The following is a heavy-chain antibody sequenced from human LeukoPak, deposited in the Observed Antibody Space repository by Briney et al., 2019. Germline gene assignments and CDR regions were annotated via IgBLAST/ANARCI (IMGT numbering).Heavy chain of an antibody. J-gene: IGHJ4*02. D-gene: IGHD6-13*01. CDR2: IGTTSGAI. Sequence: PGGSLRLSCAASGFTFNAFGMNWVRQAPGKGLEWVSYIGTTSGAIYYADSVKGRFTISRDNSKDTLYLQMNGLRAEDTAVYFCAKQSAGSAAWYSLHYDFWGQGTLVTVPS. CDR1: GFTFNAFG. CDR3: AKQSAGSAAWYSLHYDF. V-gene: IGHV3-48*01.